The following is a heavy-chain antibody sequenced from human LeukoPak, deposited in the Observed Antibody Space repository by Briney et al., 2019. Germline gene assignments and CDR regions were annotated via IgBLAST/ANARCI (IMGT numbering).Heavy chain of an antibody. Sequence: ETLSLTCTVSGGSISTYYWSWIRQPPGKGLEYVSAMDHTEGTTFYADSVKGRFTISRDNSKNTLYLQMSSLRSEDTAVYYCAPGKFDYWSQGTLVTVSS. CDR2: MDHTEGTT. J-gene: IGHJ4*02. V-gene: IGHV3-64D*08. D-gene: IGHD3-10*01. CDR3: APGKFDY. CDR1: GGSISTYY.